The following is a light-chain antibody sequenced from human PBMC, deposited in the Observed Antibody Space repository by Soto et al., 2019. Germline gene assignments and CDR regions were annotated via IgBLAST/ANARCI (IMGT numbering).Light chain of an antibody. J-gene: IGLJ1*01. CDR1: SNDIGAYNF. V-gene: IGLV2-14*03. Sequence: QSVLTQPVSVSGSPGQSITISCTGTSNDIGAYNFVSWYQQHPGKAPKLMIYDVSNRPSGLSNRFSGSKSGSTASLTISGLQAEDEADYYCSSYTTGSLYVFGTGTKVTVL. CDR3: SSYTTGSLYV. CDR2: DVS.